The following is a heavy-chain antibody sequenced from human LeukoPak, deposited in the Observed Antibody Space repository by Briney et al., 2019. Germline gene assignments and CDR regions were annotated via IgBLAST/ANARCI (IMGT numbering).Heavy chain of an antibody. Sequence: SQTLSLTCAISGESVSSNSAAWNWIRQSPSRGLEWLGRTYYRSKWYNDYAVSVKSRITINPDTSKNQFSLQLNSVTPEDTAVYYCARGHCSGGSCSMDYWGQGTLVTVSS. V-gene: IGHV6-1*01. CDR1: GESVSSNSAA. CDR3: ARGHCSGGSCSMDY. CDR2: TYYRSKWYN. D-gene: IGHD2-15*01. J-gene: IGHJ4*02.